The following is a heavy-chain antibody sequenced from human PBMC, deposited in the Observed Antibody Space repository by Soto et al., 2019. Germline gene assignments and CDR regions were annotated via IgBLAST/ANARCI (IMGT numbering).Heavy chain of an antibody. J-gene: IGHJ1*01. D-gene: IGHD1-1*01. CDR2: ISGSGGNT. CDR1: GFTFTTYA. Sequence: EVQLLESGGGLVQPGGSLRLSCAASGFTFTTYAMSWARQAPGEGLEWVSSISGSGGNTYYADSVRGRFTISRDNSKNTLFLQVDSLRAEDTATYYCAKERGAVIGPGYDWGQGTLVTVSS. V-gene: IGHV3-23*01. CDR3: AKERGAVIGPGYD.